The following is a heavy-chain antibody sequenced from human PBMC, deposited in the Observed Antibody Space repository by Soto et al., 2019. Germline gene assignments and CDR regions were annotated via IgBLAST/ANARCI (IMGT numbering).Heavy chain of an antibody. V-gene: IGHV4-30-2*06. J-gene: IGHJ4*01. CDR1: GDSISGGGFS. CDR2: IYPSGTS. D-gene: IGHD3-10*01. Sequence: SETLSLTCAVSGDSISGGGFSWNWIQQSPGKGLEWIGYIYPSGTSYFNPSLKSRVSISLDKSRNQFSLRLSSMTAADTAVYYCARGHYFGSGSTDWGHGTLVTVSS. CDR3: ARGHYFGSGSTD.